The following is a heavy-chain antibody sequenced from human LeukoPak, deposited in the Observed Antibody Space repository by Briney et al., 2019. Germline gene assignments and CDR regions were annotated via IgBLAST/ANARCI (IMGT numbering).Heavy chain of an antibody. CDR3: ARGQGRLSWFDP. J-gene: IGHJ5*02. CDR2: IYHSGST. CDR1: GYSISSGHY. Sequence: SETLSLTCTVSGYSISSGHYRGWIRQPPGKGLEWIGTIYHSGSTYYKPSLKSRVTISVDTSKNQFSLKLSSVTAADTAVYYCARGQGRLSWFDPWGQGTLVTVSS. D-gene: IGHD6-19*01. V-gene: IGHV4-38-2*02.